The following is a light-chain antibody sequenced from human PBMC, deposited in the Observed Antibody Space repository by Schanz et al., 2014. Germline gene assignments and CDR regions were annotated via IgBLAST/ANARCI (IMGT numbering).Light chain of an antibody. V-gene: IGLV2-8*01. CDR3: SSFTTTDTWV. CDR1: SSDVGGYKY. J-gene: IGLJ3*02. CDR2: EVS. Sequence: QSALTQPPSASGSPGQSVTISCTGTSSDVGGYKYVSWYQQHPGKAPKLMICEVSKRPSGVPDRFSGSKSGNTASLTVSGLQAEDEADYYCSSFTTTDTWVFGGGTKLTVL.